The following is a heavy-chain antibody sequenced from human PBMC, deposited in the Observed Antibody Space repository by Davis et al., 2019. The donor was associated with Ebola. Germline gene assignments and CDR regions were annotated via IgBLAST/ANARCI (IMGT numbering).Heavy chain of an antibody. CDR2: IYYTGTA. D-gene: IGHD7-27*01. Sequence: SETLSLTCTVSGDSISSGDYYWTWIRQAPGEGPEWIGYIYYTGTAYYNPSLQSRVAISVDTSKNQFSLRLTFVTAADTAVYYCARAGTDWGHDAFDFWGQGTMVTVSS. J-gene: IGHJ3*01. V-gene: IGHV4-30-4*01. CDR1: GDSISSGDYY. CDR3: ARAGTDWGHDAFDF.